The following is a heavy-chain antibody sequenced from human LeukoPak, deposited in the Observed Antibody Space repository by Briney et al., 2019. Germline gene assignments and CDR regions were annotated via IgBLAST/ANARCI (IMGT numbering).Heavy chain of an antibody. J-gene: IGHJ5*02. CDR3: ARVTKEGYDSSGYYHNWFDP. CDR1: GGSISSYY. V-gene: IGHV4-4*07. CDR2: IYTSGST. Sequence: SETLSLTCTVSGGSISSYYWSWTRQPAGKGLEWIGRIYTSGSTNYNPSLKSRVTMSVDTSKNQFSLKLSSVTAADTAVYYCARVTKEGYDSSGYYHNWFDPWGQGTLVTVSS. D-gene: IGHD3-22*01.